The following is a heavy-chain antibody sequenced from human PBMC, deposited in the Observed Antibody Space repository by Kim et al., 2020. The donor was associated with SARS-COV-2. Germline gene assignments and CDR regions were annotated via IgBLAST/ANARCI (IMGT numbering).Heavy chain of an antibody. D-gene: IGHD3-22*01. CDR1: GGSISSYY. J-gene: IGHJ6*03. CDR2: IYTSGST. CDR3: ARAYYYDSSGYNYYYYYMDL. V-gene: IGHV4-4*07. Sequence: SETLSLTCTVSGGSISSYYWSWIRQPAGKGLEWIGRIYTSGSTNYNPSLKSRVTMSVDTSKNQFSLKLSSVTAADTAVYYCARAYYYDSSGYNYYYYYMDLWGKGTTVTVSS.